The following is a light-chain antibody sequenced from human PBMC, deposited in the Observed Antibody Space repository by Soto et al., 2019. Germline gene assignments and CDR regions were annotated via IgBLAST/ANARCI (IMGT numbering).Light chain of an antibody. CDR3: QQYENLPLT. CDR1: QDISNY. J-gene: IGKJ4*01. CDR2: ESS. V-gene: IGKV1-33*01. Sequence: DIQMTQSPSSLSASVGDRVTITCQASQDISNYLNWYQQKPGKAPKLIIYESSNLETGVPSRFSGSGSGTDFTVTISSLQPEDIATYYCQQYENLPLTFGGGTKVEIK.